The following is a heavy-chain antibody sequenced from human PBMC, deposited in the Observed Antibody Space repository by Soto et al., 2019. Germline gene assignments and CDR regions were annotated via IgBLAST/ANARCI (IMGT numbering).Heavy chain of an antibody. CDR1: GGTFSSYT. CDR3: TRWQESYSDY. J-gene: IGHJ4*02. CDR2: IIPILGIA. Sequence: GASVKVSCKASGGTFSSYTISWVRQAPGQGLEWMGRIIPILGIANYAQKFQGRVTITADKSTSTAYLQMNSLKSDDTAIYYCTRWQESYSDYWGQGTLVTVSS. V-gene: IGHV1-69*02.